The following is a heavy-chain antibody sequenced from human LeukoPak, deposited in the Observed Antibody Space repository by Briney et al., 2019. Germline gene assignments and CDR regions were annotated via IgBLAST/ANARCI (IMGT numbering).Heavy chain of an antibody. CDR1: RGSIRSGNYY. CDR2: IYTSGGTSGST. CDR3: AWGDSSGYPFDP. J-gene: IGHJ5*02. Sequence: PSQTLSLTCTVPRGSIRSGNYYSSWIRQPAGEGLEHIGRIYTSGGTSGSTYYNPSLKSRVTISVDTSKNQFSLKLSSVTAADTAVYYCAWGDSSGYPFDPWGQGTLVTVSS. V-gene: IGHV4-61*02. D-gene: IGHD3-22*01.